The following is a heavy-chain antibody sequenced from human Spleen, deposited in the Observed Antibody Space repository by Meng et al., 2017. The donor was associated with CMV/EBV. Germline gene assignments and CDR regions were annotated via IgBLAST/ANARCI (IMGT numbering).Heavy chain of an antibody. D-gene: IGHD2-8*01. CDR1: GFTF. Sequence: PGRSLRLSCAASGFTFYTLGPPGARQGAGVGGSYSADSVKGRFTVTGDNSKNTLHLQMNSLRAEDTAVYYCAKVRYCSNGVCTRFEDWGHGTLVTVSS. V-gene: IGHV3-30*04. CDR3: AKVRYCSNGVCTRFED. J-gene: IGHJ4*01.